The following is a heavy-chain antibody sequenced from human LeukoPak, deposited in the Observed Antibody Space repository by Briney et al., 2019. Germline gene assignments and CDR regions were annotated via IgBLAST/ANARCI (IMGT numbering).Heavy chain of an antibody. CDR3: ATGVYYYDSSGYSQFDY. Sequence: ASVKVSCKVSGYTLTELSMHWVRQAPGKGLEWMGVFDPEDGETIYAQKFQGRVTMTEDTSTDTAYMELSSLRSEDTAVYYCATGVYYYDSSGYSQFDYWGQGTLVTVPS. V-gene: IGHV1-24*01. D-gene: IGHD3-22*01. CDR2: FDPEDGET. CDR1: GYTLTELS. J-gene: IGHJ4*02.